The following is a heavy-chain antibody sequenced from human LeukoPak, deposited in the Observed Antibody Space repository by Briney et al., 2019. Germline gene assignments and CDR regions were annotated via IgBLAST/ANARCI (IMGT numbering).Heavy chain of an antibody. CDR2: ITYDGGTT. D-gene: IGHD6-19*01. CDR3: ARDEAGYSSD. V-gene: IGHV3-64*01. CDR1: GFTFSTYA. J-gene: IGHJ1*01. Sequence: GGSLRLSCAASGFTFSTYAMHWVRQAPGEGLEHVSSITYDGGTTYYANSVKGRFTISRDNSKNTLYLQMGSLRDEDMSVYYCARDEAGYSSDWGQGTLVTVSS.